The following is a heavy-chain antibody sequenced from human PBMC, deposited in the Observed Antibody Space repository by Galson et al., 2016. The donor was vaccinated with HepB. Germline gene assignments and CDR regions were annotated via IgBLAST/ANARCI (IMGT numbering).Heavy chain of an antibody. D-gene: IGHD6-19*01. CDR3: ARDASDWSRDY. CDR1: GFTFSSHS. Sequence: SLRLSCAASGFTFSSHSLSWVRQAPGRGLEWVSTIAGTTYYADSVKGRFTTSRDNAKNSLYWQMNSLRVEDTAVYYCARDASDWSRDYWGQGTLVTVSA. CDR2: IAGTT. J-gene: IGHJ4*02. V-gene: IGHV3-21*01.